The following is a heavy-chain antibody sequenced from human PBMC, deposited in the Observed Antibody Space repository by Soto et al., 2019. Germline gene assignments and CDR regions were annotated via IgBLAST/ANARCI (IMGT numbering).Heavy chain of an antibody. Sequence: GESLKISWKGSGYSFTIYWIGWVRQMPGIGLEWVGIIYPGDSDTRYSPSFQGQVTISADKSISTAYLQWSSLKASDTAMYYCARLESYGSGSYYIRNYYYGMDVWGQGTTVTVSS. J-gene: IGHJ6*02. V-gene: IGHV5-51*01. D-gene: IGHD3-10*01. CDR1: GYSFTIYW. CDR3: ARLESYGSGSYYIRNYYYGMDV. CDR2: IYPGDSDT.